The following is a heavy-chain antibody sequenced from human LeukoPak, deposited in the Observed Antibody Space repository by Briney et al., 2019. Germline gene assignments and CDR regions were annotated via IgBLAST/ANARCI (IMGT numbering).Heavy chain of an antibody. D-gene: IGHD3-22*01. Sequence: SETLSLTCAVYGGSFSGYYWSWIRQPPGKGLEWIGEINHSGSTNYNPSLKSRVTISVDTSKNQFSLKLSSVTAADTAVYYRARFSMIVVVTPFDIWGQGTMVTVSS. CDR3: ARFSMIVVVTPFDI. J-gene: IGHJ3*02. CDR2: INHSGST. CDR1: GGSFSGYY. V-gene: IGHV4-34*01.